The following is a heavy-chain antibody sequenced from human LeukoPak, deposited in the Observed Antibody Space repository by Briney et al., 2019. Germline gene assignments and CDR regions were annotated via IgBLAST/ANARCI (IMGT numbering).Heavy chain of an antibody. J-gene: IGHJ4*02. Sequence: PGGSLRLSCAASGFTFSTHWMHWVRQAPGKGLVWVSRINNDGSDATYGDSVEGRFTISRDYGKNTLFLHMNSLRVDDTAVYYCARGLVGPDYWGQGTLVTVSS. CDR3: ARGLVGPDY. CDR1: GFTFSTHW. CDR2: INNDGSDA. V-gene: IGHV3-74*01. D-gene: IGHD2-8*02.